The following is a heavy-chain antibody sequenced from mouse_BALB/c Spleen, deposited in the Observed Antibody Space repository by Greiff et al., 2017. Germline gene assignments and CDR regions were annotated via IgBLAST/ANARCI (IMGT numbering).Heavy chain of an antibody. V-gene: IGHV5-17*02. CDR3: ARRYYYGSRRDAMDY. Sequence: VQLKESGGGLVQPGGSRKLSCAASGFTFSSFGMHWVRQAPEKGLEWVAYISSGSSTIYYADTVKGRFTISRDNPKNTLFLQMTSLRSEDTAMYYCARRYYYGSRRDAMDYWGQGTSVTVSS. J-gene: IGHJ4*01. D-gene: IGHD1-1*01. CDR1: GFTFSSFG. CDR2: ISSGSSTI.